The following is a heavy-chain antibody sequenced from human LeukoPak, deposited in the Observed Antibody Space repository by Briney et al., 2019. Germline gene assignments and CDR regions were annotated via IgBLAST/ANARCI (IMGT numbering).Heavy chain of an antibody. V-gene: IGHV3-21*01. CDR3: AREHAGATKVDAFDI. CDR2: ISSSSSYI. D-gene: IGHD1-26*01. J-gene: IGHJ3*02. CDR1: GFTFRSYS. Sequence: GGSLRLSCAASGFTFRSYSMNWVRQAPGKGLEWVSSISSSSSYIYYADSVKGRFTISRDNAKNSLYLQMNSLRAEDTAVYYCAREHAGATKVDAFDIWGQGTMVTVSS.